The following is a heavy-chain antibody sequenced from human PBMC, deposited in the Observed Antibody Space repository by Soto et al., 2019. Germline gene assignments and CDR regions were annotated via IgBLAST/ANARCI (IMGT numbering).Heavy chain of an antibody. CDR3: ARWEWQQLTIDY. CDR2: IDPSDSYT. Sequence: GESLKISCKGSGYSFTSYWISWVRQMPGKGLEWMGRIDPSDSYTNYSPSFQGHVTISADKSISTAYLQWSSLKASDTAMYYCARWEWQQLTIDYWGQGTLVTVSS. V-gene: IGHV5-10-1*01. J-gene: IGHJ4*02. D-gene: IGHD6-13*01. CDR1: GYSFTSYW.